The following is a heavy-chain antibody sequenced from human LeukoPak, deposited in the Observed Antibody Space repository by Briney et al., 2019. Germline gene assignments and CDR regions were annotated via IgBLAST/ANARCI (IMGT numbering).Heavy chain of an antibody. CDR3: ARRRYSGSSQHFDY. D-gene: IGHD1-26*01. Sequence: GRSLRLSCAASQFTFNDYAMHWVRQAPGKGLEWVSSISWNSANIVYAASVKGRLTVSRDNAKNSLYLQMNSLRAEDTAVYYCARRRYSGSSQHFDYWGQGTLVTVSS. J-gene: IGHJ4*02. CDR2: ISWNSANI. V-gene: IGHV3-9*01. CDR1: QFTFNDYA.